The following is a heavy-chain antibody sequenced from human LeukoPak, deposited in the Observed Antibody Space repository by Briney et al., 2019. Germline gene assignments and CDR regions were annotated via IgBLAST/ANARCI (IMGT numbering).Heavy chain of an antibody. Sequence: PGGSLRLSCAASGFTFSDYAMHWVRQAPGKGLEWVGIISYDGANKFYADSVKGRFTISRDNFKNTVYLQMNSLRTEDTALYYCAKASHRGGDCPDYWGQGTLVSVSS. J-gene: IGHJ4*02. CDR2: ISYDGANK. V-gene: IGHV3-30*18. CDR1: GFTFSDYA. D-gene: IGHD2-21*02. CDR3: AKASHRGGDCPDY.